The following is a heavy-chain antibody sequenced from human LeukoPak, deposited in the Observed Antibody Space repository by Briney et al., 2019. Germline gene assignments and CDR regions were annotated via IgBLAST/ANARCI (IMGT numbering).Heavy chain of an antibody. CDR2: IYYSGST. J-gene: IGHJ4*02. D-gene: IGHD2-15*01. CDR1: GGSFSGYY. CDR3: ARGGYCSGGSCYIFDY. Sequence: SPSETLSLTCAVYGGSFSGYYWSWIRQPPGKGLEWIGYIYYSGSTYYNPSLKSRVTISVDTSKNQFSLKLSSVTAADTAVYYCARGGYCSGGSCYIFDYWGQGTLVTVSS. V-gene: IGHV4-34*09.